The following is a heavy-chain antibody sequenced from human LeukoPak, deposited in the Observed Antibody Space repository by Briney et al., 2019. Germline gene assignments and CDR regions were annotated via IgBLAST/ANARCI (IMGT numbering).Heavy chain of an antibody. Sequence: SATLSLTCAVYGGSFSGYYWSWIRQPPGKGLEWIGKINHSGSTNYNPSLKSRVTISVDTSKNQFSLKLSSVTAADTAVYYCAGVGPGWYFDLWGRGTLVTVSS. J-gene: IGHJ2*01. CDR3: AGVGPGWYFDL. CDR1: GGSFSGYY. V-gene: IGHV4-34*01. CDR2: INHSGST.